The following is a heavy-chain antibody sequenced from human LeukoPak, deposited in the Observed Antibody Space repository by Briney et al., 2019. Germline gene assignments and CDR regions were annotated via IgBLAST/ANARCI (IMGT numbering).Heavy chain of an antibody. Sequence: SVKVSCKASGGTFSSYAISWVRQAPGQGLEWMGGIIPIFGTANYAQKFQGRVTITADESTSTAYMELSSLRSEDTAVYHCAGMRDGYNQNFDYWGQGTLVTVSS. V-gene: IGHV1-69*13. D-gene: IGHD5-24*01. CDR3: AGMRDGYNQNFDY. CDR2: IIPIFGTA. CDR1: GGTFSSYA. J-gene: IGHJ4*02.